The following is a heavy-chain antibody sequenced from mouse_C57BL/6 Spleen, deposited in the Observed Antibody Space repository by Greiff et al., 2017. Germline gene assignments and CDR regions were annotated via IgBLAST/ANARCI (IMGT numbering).Heavy chain of an antibody. CDR1: GYTFTEYT. CDR2: FYPGSGSI. CDR3: ARHEDVPRDGYYPFDY. Sequence: VQLQQSGAELVKPGASVKLSCKASGYTFTEYTIHWVKQRSGQGLAWIGWFYPGSGSIKYNEKFKDKATLTADKSSSTVYMELSRLTSEDSAVYCCARHEDVPRDGYYPFDYWGQGTTLTVSS. V-gene: IGHV1-62-2*01. J-gene: IGHJ2*01. D-gene: IGHD2-3*01.